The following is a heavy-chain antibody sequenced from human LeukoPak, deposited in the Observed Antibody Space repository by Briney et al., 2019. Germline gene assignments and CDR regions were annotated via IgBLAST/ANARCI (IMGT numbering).Heavy chain of an antibody. Sequence: SETLSLTCTVSAGSVSPYYWSWIRQPPGKGLGWIGYIYYSGSTNYNPSLKSRVTISVDTSKNQFSLKLSSVTAADTAVYYCARGGPPMYYYDSRDYSDFDYWGQGTLVTVSS. D-gene: IGHD3-22*01. J-gene: IGHJ4*02. CDR1: AGSVSPYY. CDR3: ARGGPPMYYYDSRDYSDFDY. CDR2: IYYSGST. V-gene: IGHV4-59*02.